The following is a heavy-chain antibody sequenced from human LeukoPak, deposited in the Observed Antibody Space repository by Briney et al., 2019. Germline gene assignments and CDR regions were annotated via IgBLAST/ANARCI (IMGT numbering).Heavy chain of an antibody. J-gene: IGHJ6*03. D-gene: IGHD6-19*01. CDR3: AKSVSVAGNYYYYYMDV. CDR2: ISWDGGST. V-gene: IGHV3-43D*03. CDR1: GFTFDDYA. Sequence: GGSLRLSCAASGFTFDDYATHWVRQAPGKGLEWVSLISWDGGSTYYADSVKGRFTISRDNSKNSLYLQMNSLRAEDTALYYCAKSVSVAGNYYYYYMDVWGKGTTVTVSS.